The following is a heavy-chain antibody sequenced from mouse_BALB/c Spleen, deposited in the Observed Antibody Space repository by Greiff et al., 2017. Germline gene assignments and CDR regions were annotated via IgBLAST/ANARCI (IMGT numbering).Heavy chain of an antibody. CDR3: AKGDSSVSLDY. J-gene: IGHJ4*01. Sequence: QVQLKQPGAELVMPGASVKMSCKASGYTFTDYWMHWVKQRPGQGLEWIGAIDTSDSYTSYNQKFKGKATLTVDESSSTAYMQLSSLTSEDSAVYYCAKGDSSVSLDYWGQGTSVTVSS. V-gene: IGHV1-69*01. D-gene: IGHD3-2*01. CDR1: GYTFTDYW. CDR2: IDTSDSYT.